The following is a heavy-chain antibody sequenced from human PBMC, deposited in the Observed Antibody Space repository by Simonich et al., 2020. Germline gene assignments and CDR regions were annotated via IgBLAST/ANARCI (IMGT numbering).Heavy chain of an antibody. CDR3: ARGLRVAAAGTAFQH. CDR1: GGSFSGYY. D-gene: IGHD6-13*01. V-gene: IGHV4-34*01. Sequence: QVQLQQWGAGLLKPSETLSLTCAVYGGSFSGYYWSWIRQPPGKGLEWIGEINHSERTNYNPSLKSRVTITVDTSKNQFSRKLSSVTAADTAVYYCARGLRVAAAGTAFQHWGQGTLVTVSS. CDR2: INHSERT. J-gene: IGHJ1*01.